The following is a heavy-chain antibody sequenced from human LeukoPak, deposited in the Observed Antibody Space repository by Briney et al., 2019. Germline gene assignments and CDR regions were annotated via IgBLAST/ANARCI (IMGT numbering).Heavy chain of an antibody. Sequence: SVKVSCKASGGTFSSYAISWVRQAPGQGLEWMGRIIPIFGTANYAQKFQGRVTITTDESTSTAYMGLSSLRSEDTAVYYCASLELDTASGRYWGQGTLVTVSS. J-gene: IGHJ4*02. CDR3: ASLELDTASGRY. D-gene: IGHD5-18*01. CDR2: IIPIFGTA. V-gene: IGHV1-69*05. CDR1: GGTFSSYA.